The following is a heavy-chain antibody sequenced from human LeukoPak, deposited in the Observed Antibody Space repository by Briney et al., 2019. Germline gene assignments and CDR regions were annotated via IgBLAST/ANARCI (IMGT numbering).Heavy chain of an antibody. Sequence: PGGSLRLSCAASGFTFSSYEMNWVRQAPGKGLEWVSYISSSSSYIYYADSVKGRFTISRDNANNSLFLQMNSLRAEDTSVYYCATSDYGGLDYWGQGTLVTVSS. D-gene: IGHD4-23*01. CDR3: ATSDYGGLDY. J-gene: IGHJ4*02. CDR2: ISSSSSYI. CDR1: GFTFSSYE. V-gene: IGHV3-21*05.